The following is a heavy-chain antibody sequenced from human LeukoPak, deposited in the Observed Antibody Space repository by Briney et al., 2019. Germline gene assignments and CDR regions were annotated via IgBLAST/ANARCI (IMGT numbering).Heavy chain of an antibody. CDR3: ARIGRDDSSGYYIWHEYFQH. V-gene: IGHV3-21*01. CDR2: ITSSSSYI. J-gene: IGHJ1*01. D-gene: IGHD3-22*01. Sequence: GGSLRLSCAASGFSFSSYTMNWVRQAPGKGLEWVSSITSSSSYIYYADSVKGRFTISRDNAKSSLYLQMNSLRAEDTAVYYCARIGRDDSSGYYIWHEYFQHWGQGTLVTVSS. CDR1: GFSFSSYT.